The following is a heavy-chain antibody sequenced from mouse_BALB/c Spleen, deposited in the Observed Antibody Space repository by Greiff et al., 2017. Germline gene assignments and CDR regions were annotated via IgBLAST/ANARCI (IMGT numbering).Heavy chain of an antibody. V-gene: IGHV2-9-2*01. J-gene: IGHJ4*01. CDR2: IWTGGGT. CDR1: GFSLTSYD. Sequence: VQLQESGPGLVAPSQSLSITCTVSGFSLTSYDISWIRQPPGKGLEWLGVIWTGGGTNYNSAFMSRLSISKDNSKSQVFLKMNSLQTDDTAIYYCVRVHRIYYYAMDYWGQGTSVTVSS. CDR3: VRVHRIYYYAMDY.